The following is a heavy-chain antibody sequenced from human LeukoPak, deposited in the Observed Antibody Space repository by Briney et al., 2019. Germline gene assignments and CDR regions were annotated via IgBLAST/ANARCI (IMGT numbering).Heavy chain of an antibody. V-gene: IGHV5-51*01. D-gene: IGHD3-3*01. CDR3: ARRGYDFWSGYNNWFDP. Sequence: DSDPRYSPSFQGQVTISADKSISTAYLQWSILKASDTAMYYCARRGYDFWSGYNNWFDPWGQGTLVTVSS. J-gene: IGHJ5*02. CDR2: DSDP.